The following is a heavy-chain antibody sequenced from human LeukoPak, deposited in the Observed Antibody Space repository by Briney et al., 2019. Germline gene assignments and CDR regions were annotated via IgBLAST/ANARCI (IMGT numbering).Heavy chain of an antibody. J-gene: IGHJ4*02. CDR2: ISGSGGST. CDR1: GFTFSSYA. V-gene: IGHV3-23*01. D-gene: IGHD3-10*01. CDR3: AKTEKGAYYYGSGSLDV. Sequence: GGSLRLSCAASGFTFSSYAMSWVRQAPGKGLEWASAISGSGGSTYYADSVKGRFTISRDNSKNTLYLQMNSLRAEDTAVYYCAKTEKGAYYYGSGSLDVWGQGTQVTVSS.